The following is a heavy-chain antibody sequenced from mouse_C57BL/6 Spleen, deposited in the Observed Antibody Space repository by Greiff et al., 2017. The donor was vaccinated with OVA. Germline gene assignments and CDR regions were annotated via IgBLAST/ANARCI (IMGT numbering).Heavy chain of an antibody. V-gene: IGHV14-1*01. CDR2: IDPEDGDP. Sequence: VQLQQSGAELVRPGASVTLSCTASGFNIKDSYMHWVKQRPEQGLEWIGRIDPEDGDPEYASKFPGNATMTAATASNTAYLQLISLTSEDTAVYYCTSQIPYYYGVARDYWGQGTTLTVSA. D-gene: IGHD1-1*01. CDR1: GFNIKDSY. CDR3: TSQIPYYYGVARDY. J-gene: IGHJ2*01.